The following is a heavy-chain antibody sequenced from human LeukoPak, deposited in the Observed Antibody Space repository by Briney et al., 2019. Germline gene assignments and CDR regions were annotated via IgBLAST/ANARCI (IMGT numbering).Heavy chain of an antibody. Sequence: SETLSLTCAVSGGSISSSNGWSWVRQPPGKGLEWIGEIYHSGSANYNPSLESRVTISVDKSKSQFSLKLSSVTAADTAVYYCATGGGGHYYDSSGYSHAEHFQHWGQGTLVTVSS. V-gene: IGHV4-4*02. CDR3: ATGGGGHYYDSSGYSHAEHFQH. CDR2: IYHSGSA. J-gene: IGHJ1*01. D-gene: IGHD3-22*01. CDR1: GGSISSSNG.